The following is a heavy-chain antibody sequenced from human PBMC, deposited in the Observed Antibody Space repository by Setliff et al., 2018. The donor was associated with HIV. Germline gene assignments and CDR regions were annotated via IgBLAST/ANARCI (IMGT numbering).Heavy chain of an antibody. CDR2: INAANANT. Sequence: ASVKVSCKASGYTFTNYAIHWVRQAPGQRLEWMGWINAANANTKYSQEFQGRVTITRDTSASTAYMELSSLTSADMAVYYCARDIAAWGYFDYWGQGTLVTVSS. V-gene: IGHV1-3*03. CDR3: ARDIAAWGYFDY. J-gene: IGHJ4*02. CDR1: GYTFTNYA. D-gene: IGHD6-6*01.